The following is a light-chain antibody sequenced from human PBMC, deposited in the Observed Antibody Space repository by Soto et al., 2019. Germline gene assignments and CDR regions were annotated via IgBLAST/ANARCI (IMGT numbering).Light chain of an antibody. CDR3: QQRSNWPIT. CDR1: QSVSNW. V-gene: IGKV3-11*01. J-gene: IGKJ5*01. CDR2: AAS. Sequence: TQAPSTLSASVGDRVTITCRASQSVSNWLAWYQHKPGQAPRLLIYAASSRATGIPDRFSGSGSGTDFTLTISSLEPEDFAVYYCQQRSNWPITFGQGTRLEN.